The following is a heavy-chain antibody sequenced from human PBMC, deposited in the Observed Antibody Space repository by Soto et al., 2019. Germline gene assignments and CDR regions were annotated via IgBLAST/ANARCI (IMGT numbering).Heavy chain of an antibody. CDR3: ARPRYDSTGTPFDH. CDR1: GFTFSSYW. D-gene: IGHD3-22*01. CDR2: INTDGGST. V-gene: IGHV3-74*01. Sequence: EVQLVESGGGLVQPGGSLRLSCAASGFTFSSYWLHWVRQAPGKGLVWVSGINTDGGSTDYADSVKGRFIISRDNAKNTLYLQMNSLRAEDTAVYYGARPRYDSTGTPFDHWGLGTLVTVSS. J-gene: IGHJ4*02.